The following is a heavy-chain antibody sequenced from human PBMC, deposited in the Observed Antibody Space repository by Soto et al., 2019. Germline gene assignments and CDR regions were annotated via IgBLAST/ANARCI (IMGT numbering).Heavy chain of an antibody. CDR1: GFTFSNAW. J-gene: IGHJ6*02. Sequence: GGSLRLSCAASGFTFSNAWMSWVRQAPGKGLEWVGRIKSKTDGGTTDYAAPVKGRFTISRDDSKNTLYLQMNSLKTEDTAVYYCTTDKSYWSNYYYYGMDVWGQGTTVTVSS. D-gene: IGHD1-1*01. V-gene: IGHV3-15*01. CDR3: TTDKSYWSNYYYYGMDV. CDR2: IKSKTDGGTT.